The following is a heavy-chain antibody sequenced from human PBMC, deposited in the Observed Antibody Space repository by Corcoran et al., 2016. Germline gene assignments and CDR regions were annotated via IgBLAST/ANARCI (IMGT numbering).Heavy chain of an antibody. D-gene: IGHD3-16*01. Sequence: QVQLQESGPGLVKPSQTLSLTCTVSGGSISSGGYYWSWIRQHPGKGLEWIGEINHSGSTNYNPSLKSRVTISVDTSKNQFSLKLSSVTAADTAVYYCARGGGTGLQSYRGRGPHDYWGQGTLVTVSS. CDR2: INHSGST. CDR1: GGSISSGGYY. J-gene: IGHJ4*02. V-gene: IGHV4-31*03. CDR3: ARGGGTGLQSYRGRGPHDY.